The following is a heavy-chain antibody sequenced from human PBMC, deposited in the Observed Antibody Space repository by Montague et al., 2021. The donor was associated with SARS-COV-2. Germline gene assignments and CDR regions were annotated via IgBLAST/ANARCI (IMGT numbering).Heavy chain of an antibody. CDR1: GASINSGTYY. V-gene: IGHV4-61*02. D-gene: IGHD5-24*01. J-gene: IGHJ3*01. CDR2: FFTSGSI. CDR3: ARDFRDGYASV. Sequence: TLSLTCSASGASINSGTYYWSWIRQSAGRGLEWIGRFFTSGSINYNPSLKSRVTISLESSRKVFSLNLTSVTAADTAVYYCARDFRDGYASVWGQGTLVIVSS.